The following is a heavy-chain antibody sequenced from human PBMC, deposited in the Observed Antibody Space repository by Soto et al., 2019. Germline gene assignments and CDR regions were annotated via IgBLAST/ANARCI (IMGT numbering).Heavy chain of an antibody. CDR2: IFYSGSTTY. Sequence: SETLSLTCTVSGGSISGHYWIWIRQPPGEGMEWIGYIFYSGSTTYNNNPSLKSRVSISVDTSKNQFYLRLTSVTAADTAVYYCARVGRSGWSPDYWGQGTLVTVSS. CDR1: GGSISGHY. J-gene: IGHJ4*02. CDR3: ARVGRSGWSPDY. V-gene: IGHV4-59*11. D-gene: IGHD6-19*01.